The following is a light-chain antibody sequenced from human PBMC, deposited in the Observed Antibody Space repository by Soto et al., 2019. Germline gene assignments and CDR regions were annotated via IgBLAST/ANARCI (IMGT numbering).Light chain of an antibody. CDR2: GAS. CDR1: QSISNH. J-gene: IGKJ2*01. Sequence: EIVMTQSPATLAVSPGDRATLSCRASQSISNHLTWYQHKPGQPPRLLIYGASTRATGIPARFSGSGSGTEFTLTISSLQSEDFAVYYCQQYNAWQYTFGQGTKLEIK. CDR3: QQYNAWQYT. V-gene: IGKV3-15*01.